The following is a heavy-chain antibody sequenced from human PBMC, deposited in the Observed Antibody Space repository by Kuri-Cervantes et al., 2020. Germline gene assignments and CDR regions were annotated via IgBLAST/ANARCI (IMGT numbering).Heavy chain of an antibody. Sequence: ASVKVSCKVSGYTLTELSTHWVRQAPGKGLEWMGGFDPEDGETIDAQKFQGRVTMTEDTSTDTAYMELSSLRSEDTAVYYCATYQPPNCSGGSCYQDYYYYYYMAVWGKGTTVTVSS. V-gene: IGHV1-24*01. CDR2: FDPEDGET. J-gene: IGHJ6*03. CDR3: ATYQPPNCSGGSCYQDYYYYYYMAV. D-gene: IGHD2-15*01. CDR1: GYTLTELS.